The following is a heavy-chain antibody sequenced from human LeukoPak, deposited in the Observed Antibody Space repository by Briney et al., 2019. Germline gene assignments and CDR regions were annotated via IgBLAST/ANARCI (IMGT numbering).Heavy chain of an antibody. V-gene: IGHV3-15*01. CDR1: GFTFSNAW. D-gene: IGHD3-10*01. CDR2: IKSKTDGGTT. J-gene: IGHJ4*02. Sequence: PGGSLRLSCAASGFTFSNAWMSWVRQAPGKGLEWVGRIKSKTDGGTTDYAAPVKGRFTISRDDSKNTLYLQMNSLKTEDTAVYYCTTDQTLWFGELSIDYWSQGTLVTVSS. CDR3: TTDQTLWFGELSIDY.